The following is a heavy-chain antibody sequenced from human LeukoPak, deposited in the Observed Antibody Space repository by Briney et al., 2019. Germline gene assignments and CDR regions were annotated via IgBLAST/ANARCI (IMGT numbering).Heavy chain of an antibody. V-gene: IGHV4-4*08. CDR2: IYTSGST. D-gene: IGHD2/OR15-2a*01. J-gene: IGHJ3*02. CDR1: GGSISRYY. CDR3: ARDSTSGSDAFDI. Sequence: SETLSLTCTVSGGSISRYYWSWIRQPPGKGLEWIGRIYTSGSTNYNPSLKSRVTISVDTSKNQFSLKLSSVTAADTAVYYCARDSTSGSDAFDIWGQGTMVTVSS.